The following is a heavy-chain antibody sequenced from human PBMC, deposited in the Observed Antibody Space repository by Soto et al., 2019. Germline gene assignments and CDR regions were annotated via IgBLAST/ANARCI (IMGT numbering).Heavy chain of an antibody. CDR1: GYSFTSYW. D-gene: IGHD3-22*01. CDR3: ARHKVDDSSGYYGPDAFDI. CDR2: IYPGDSDT. V-gene: IGHV5-51*01. Sequence: GESLKISCKGSGYSFTSYWIGWVRQMPGKGLEWMGIIYPGDSDTRYSPSFQGQVTISADKSISTAYLQWSSLKASDSAMYYCARHKVDDSSGYYGPDAFDIWGQGTMVTVSS. J-gene: IGHJ3*02.